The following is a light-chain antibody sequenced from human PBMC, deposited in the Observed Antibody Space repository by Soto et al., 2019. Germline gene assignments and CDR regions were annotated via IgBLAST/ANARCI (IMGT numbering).Light chain of an antibody. V-gene: IGLV1-40*01. CDR2: GNS. CDR1: SSNIGAGYD. J-gene: IGLJ1*01. CDR3: QSYDSSLSLYV. Sequence: QSVLTQPPSVSGAPGQRVTISCTGSSSNIGAGYDVHWYQQLPGSAPKLLIYGNSNRPSGVPDRFSGSKSGTSASLAITVLQAEDEADYYCQSYDSSLSLYVFGTGTKLTVL.